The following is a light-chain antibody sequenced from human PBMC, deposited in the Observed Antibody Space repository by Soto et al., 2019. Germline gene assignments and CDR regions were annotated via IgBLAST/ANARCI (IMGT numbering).Light chain of an antibody. Sequence: EIVLTQSPGTLSLSPGERATLSCRASQSVSSSYLAWYQQKPGQAPRLLIYGASSRATGIPDRFSGSGSGTDFTLTIIRLEPEDFALYYCQQYGSSPPLTFGPGTKVDIK. CDR1: QSVSSSY. V-gene: IGKV3-20*01. J-gene: IGKJ3*01. CDR3: QQYGSSPPLT. CDR2: GAS.